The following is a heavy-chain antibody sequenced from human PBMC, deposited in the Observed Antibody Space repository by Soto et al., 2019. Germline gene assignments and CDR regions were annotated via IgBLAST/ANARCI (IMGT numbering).Heavy chain of an antibody. V-gene: IGHV3-30*14. CDR3: ARDIYYDASGYFDY. CDR1: GFSFSSFA. J-gene: IGHJ4*02. Sequence: PGGSLRLSCATSGFSFSSFAMHWVRQAPGRGLEWLALTSYDGSDQYNAKSVKGRFTISRDNSKKTLYLHMNGLSAEDTAVYFCARDIYYDASGYFDYWGQGTQVTV. CDR2: TSYDGSDQ. D-gene: IGHD3-22*01.